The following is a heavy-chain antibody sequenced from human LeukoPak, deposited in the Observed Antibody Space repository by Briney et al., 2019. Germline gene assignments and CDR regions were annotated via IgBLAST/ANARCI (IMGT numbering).Heavy chain of an antibody. CDR3: ARDQHQLLSQKNWFDP. Sequence: ASVKVSCKASGYTFTSYYMHWVRQAPGQGLEWMGIINPSGGSTSYAQKFQGRVTMTRDTSTSTVYMELSSLRSEDTAVYYCARDQHQLLSQKNWFDPWGQGTLVTVSP. J-gene: IGHJ5*02. CDR1: GYTFTSYY. CDR2: INPSGGST. V-gene: IGHV1-46*01. D-gene: IGHD2-2*01.